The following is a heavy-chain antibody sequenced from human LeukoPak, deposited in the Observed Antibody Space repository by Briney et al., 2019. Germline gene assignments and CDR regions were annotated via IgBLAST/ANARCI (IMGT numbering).Heavy chain of an antibody. Sequence: GGSLRLSCAAAGFTYSSYSMSWVRQAPGKGLEWVSFISRDGGTIDYADSVKGRFTISRDNAKNSLYLQMSRLRGEDTAVYYCASKAITVTTFDYSGQGTLVTVSS. V-gene: IGHV3-48*04. CDR3: ASKAITVTTFDY. CDR2: ISRDGGTI. CDR1: GFTYSSYS. J-gene: IGHJ4*02. D-gene: IGHD4-17*01.